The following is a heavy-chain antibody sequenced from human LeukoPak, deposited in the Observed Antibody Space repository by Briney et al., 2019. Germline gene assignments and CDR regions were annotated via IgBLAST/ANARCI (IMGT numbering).Heavy chain of an antibody. CDR2: IYHSGST. Sequence: SETLSLTCAVSGGSISSSNWWSWVRQPPGKGLEWIGEIYHSGSTNYNPSLKSRVTISVDKSKNQFSLKLSSVTAAGTAVYYCARAGWELLSASFDPWGQGTLVIVSS. D-gene: IGHD1-26*01. CDR1: GGSISSSNW. CDR3: ARAGWELLSASFDP. V-gene: IGHV4-4*02. J-gene: IGHJ5*02.